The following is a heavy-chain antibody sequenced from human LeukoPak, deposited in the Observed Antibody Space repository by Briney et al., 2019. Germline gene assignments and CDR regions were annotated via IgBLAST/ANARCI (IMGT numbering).Heavy chain of an antibody. V-gene: IGHV3-11*04. D-gene: IGHD3-3*01. Sequence: GGSLRLSCVVSGLSFSDSYMTWIRQTPGMGLESLAYISGMGHDIYYADSVEGRFTISRDNSQNTVSLQVNNLRTEDTAFYYCAKTSLSDASGHYYYMDVWGKGTTVTISS. J-gene: IGHJ6*03. CDR1: GLSFSDSY. CDR2: ISGMGHDI. CDR3: AKTSLSDASGHYYYMDV.